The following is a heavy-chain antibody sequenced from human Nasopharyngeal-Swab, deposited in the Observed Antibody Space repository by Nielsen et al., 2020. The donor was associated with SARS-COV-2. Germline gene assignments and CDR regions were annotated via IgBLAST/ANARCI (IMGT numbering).Heavy chain of an antibody. CDR1: GGSISSSSYY. CDR2: IYYSGST. J-gene: IGHJ4*02. Sequence: SETLSLTCTVSGGSISSSSYYWGWIRQPPGKGLEWIGSIYYSGSTYYNPSLKSRVTISVDRSKNQFSLKLSSVTAADTAVYYCARGGASGYDFNFDYWGQGTLVTVSS. D-gene: IGHD3-3*01. V-gene: IGHV4-39*07. CDR3: ARGGASGYDFNFDY.